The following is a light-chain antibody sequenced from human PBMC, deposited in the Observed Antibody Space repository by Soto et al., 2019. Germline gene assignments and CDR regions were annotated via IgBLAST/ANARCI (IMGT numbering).Light chain of an antibody. J-gene: IGKJ2*01. CDR1: QSITRN. CDR2: GAS. V-gene: IGKV3-15*01. Sequence: EIVMTQSPATLSVSPGERVTLSCRASQSITRNLAWYQGKPGQAPRLLIYGASTRATGIPARFSGSGSGTEFTLTITSPQSEDIAIYYCQHYQNWPPLMYAFGQGTKLEIK. CDR3: QHYQNWPPLMYA.